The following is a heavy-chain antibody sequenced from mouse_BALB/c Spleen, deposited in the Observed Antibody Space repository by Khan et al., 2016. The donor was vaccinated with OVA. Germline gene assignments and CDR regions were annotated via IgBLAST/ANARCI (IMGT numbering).Heavy chain of an antibody. CDR2: KWAGGST. Sequence: VQLVQSGPGLVAPSQSLSITCTVSGFSLTSYGVHWVRQPPGKGLEWLGVKWAGGSTNYNSALMSRLSISKDNPKSQVFLKMNSHQTDDTAMYYCARLEDIWGQGTTLTVSS. CDR1: GFSLTSYG. D-gene: IGHD1-3*01. J-gene: IGHJ2*01. CDR3: ARLEDI. V-gene: IGHV2-9*02.